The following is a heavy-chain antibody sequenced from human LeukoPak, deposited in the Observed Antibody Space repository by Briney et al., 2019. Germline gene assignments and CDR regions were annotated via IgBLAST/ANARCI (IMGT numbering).Heavy chain of an antibody. CDR1: GFTFSSYI. Sequence: GGSLRLSCAASGFTFSSYIMNWVRQAPGKGLEWVSSISTSSSYIYYADSVKGRFTISRDNSKNTLYLQMNSLRAEDTAVYYCAKDDYYDTSGYRDWGQGTLVTVSS. CDR2: ISTSSSYI. V-gene: IGHV3-21*01. CDR3: AKDDYYDTSGYRD. J-gene: IGHJ4*02. D-gene: IGHD3-22*01.